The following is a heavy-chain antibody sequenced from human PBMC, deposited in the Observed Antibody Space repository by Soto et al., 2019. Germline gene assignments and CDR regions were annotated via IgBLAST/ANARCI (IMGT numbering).Heavy chain of an antibody. V-gene: IGHV4-39*07. CDR3: ARVPSP. CDR1: VGSISSSGYY. Sequence: SETLSLTSPVSVGSISSSGYYWGWIRQPPGKGLEWIGSMYYSGSTYYNPSLKSRVTISVDTSKNQFSLKLSSVTAADTAVYYCARVPSPWGQGTLVTVSS. CDR2: MYYSGST. J-gene: IGHJ5*02.